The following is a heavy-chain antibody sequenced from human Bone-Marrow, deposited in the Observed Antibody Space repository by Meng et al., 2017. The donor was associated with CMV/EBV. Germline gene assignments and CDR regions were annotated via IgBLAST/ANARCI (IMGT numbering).Heavy chain of an antibody. CDR1: GFTFDDYG. V-gene: IGHV3-20*01. CDR3: AREGYVYCSGGSCYSAGMDV. Sequence: GESLKISCAASGFTFDDYGMSWVRQAPGKGLEWVSGINWNGGSTGYADSVKGRFTISRDNAKNSLYLQMNSLRAEDTALYHCAREGYVYCSGGSCYSAGMDVRGQGTTVTVSS. CDR2: INWNGGST. D-gene: IGHD2-15*01. J-gene: IGHJ6*02.